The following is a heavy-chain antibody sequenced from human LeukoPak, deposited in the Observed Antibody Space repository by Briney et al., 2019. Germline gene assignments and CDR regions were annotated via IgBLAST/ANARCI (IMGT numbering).Heavy chain of an antibody. J-gene: IGHJ4*02. CDR3: AREPSAGNFDY. CDR1: GYTFTSYG. CDR2: ISVYNGNT. D-gene: IGHD6-13*01. V-gene: IGHV1-18*01. Sequence: ASVKVSCKASGYTFTSYGISWVRQAPGQGLEWMGWISVYNGNTNYAQNLQGRVTMTTDTSATTAYMELSSLRSEDTAVYYCAREPSAGNFDYWGQGTLVTVSS.